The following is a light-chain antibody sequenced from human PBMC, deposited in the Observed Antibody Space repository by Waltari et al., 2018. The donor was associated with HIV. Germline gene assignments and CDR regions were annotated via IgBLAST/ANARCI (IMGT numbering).Light chain of an antibody. CDR1: QGISSY. CDR2: AAS. Sequence: DIQLTQSPSFLSASVGDRVTITCRASQGISSYLAWYQQKPGKAPKLLIYAASTLQSGIPSRFSGSGSGTEFTLTFISLQPEDFATYYCQQLNSYPPFFTFGPGTKVHIK. CDR3: QQLNSYPPFFT. V-gene: IGKV1-9*01. J-gene: IGKJ3*01.